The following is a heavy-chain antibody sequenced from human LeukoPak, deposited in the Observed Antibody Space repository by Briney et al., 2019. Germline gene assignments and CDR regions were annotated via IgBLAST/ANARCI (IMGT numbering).Heavy chain of an antibody. V-gene: IGHV3-23*01. J-gene: IGHJ4*02. Sequence: PGGSLRLSCAASGFSFSNYAMSWVRQAPARGPEWVSSLRGNGETFYADSVKGRCTLSRDDSRNTVYLQLNDLRAEDPAIYYCARASWVPNADAVWWGQGTQVTVS. CDR1: GFSFSNYA. CDR2: LRGNGET. D-gene: IGHD1-1*01. CDR3: ARASWVPNADAVW.